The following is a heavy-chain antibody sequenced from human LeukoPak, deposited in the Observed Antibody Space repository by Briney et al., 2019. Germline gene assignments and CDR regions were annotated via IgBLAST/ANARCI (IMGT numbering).Heavy chain of an antibody. J-gene: IGHJ4*02. CDR3: ARAPVGYCSGGTCKRYFDY. CDR1: GGSLSSGDYY. V-gene: IGHV4-30-4*01. Sequence: SETLSLTCTVSGGSLSSGDYYWSWIRQPPGKGLEYIGYINYRGSTTYNPSLKSRVTISVDTSMNQFSLKLSSVAAADTAVYYCARAPVGYCSGGTCKRYFDYWGQGTLVTVSS. D-gene: IGHD2-15*01. CDR2: INYRGST.